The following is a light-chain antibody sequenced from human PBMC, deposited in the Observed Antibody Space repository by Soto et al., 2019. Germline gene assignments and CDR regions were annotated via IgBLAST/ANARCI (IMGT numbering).Light chain of an antibody. J-gene: IGLJ3*02. V-gene: IGLV2-8*01. CDR1: SSDVGGYNY. Sequence: QSALTQPASVSGSPGQSITISCTGTSSDVGGYNYVSWYQQHPGKAPKLMIYEVSKRPSGVPDRFSGSKSGNTASLPVSGLQAEDEADYYCNSFAGSNNWVFGGGTKLPVL. CDR3: NSFAGSNNWV. CDR2: EVS.